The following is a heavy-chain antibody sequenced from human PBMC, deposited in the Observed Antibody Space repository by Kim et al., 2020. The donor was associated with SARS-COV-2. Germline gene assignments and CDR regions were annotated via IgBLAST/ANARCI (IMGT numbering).Heavy chain of an antibody. Sequence: GGSLRLSCAASGFTFSSYSMNWVRQAPGKGLEWVSSISSSSSYIYYADSVKGRFTVSRDNAKNSLYLQMNSLRAEDTAVYYCARGKEQKNTRGGTLWSLKTETYYYFGMDVWGQGTTVTVSS. CDR2: ISSSSSYI. CDR3: ARGKEQKNTRGGTLWSLKTETYYYFGMDV. J-gene: IGHJ6*02. CDR1: GFTFSSYS. D-gene: IGHD3-10*01. V-gene: IGHV3-21*01.